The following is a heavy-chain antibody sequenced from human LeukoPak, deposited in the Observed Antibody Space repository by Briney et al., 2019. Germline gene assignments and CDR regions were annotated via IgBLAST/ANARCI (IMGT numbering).Heavy chain of an antibody. V-gene: IGHV3-11*01. D-gene: IGHD2-2*01. CDR2: ISSSGSII. CDR3: AREVGIVVPAAMRDYYGMDV. Sequence: GGSLRLSCAASGFTFSDYYMSWIRQAPGKGLEWVSYISSSGSIIYYADSVKGRFTISRDNAKNSLYLQMNSLGAEDTAVYYCAREVGIVVPAAMRDYYGMDVWGQGTTVTVSS. J-gene: IGHJ6*02. CDR1: GFTFSDYY.